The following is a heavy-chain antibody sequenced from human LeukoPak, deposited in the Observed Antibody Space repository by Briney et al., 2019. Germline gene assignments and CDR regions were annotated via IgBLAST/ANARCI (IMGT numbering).Heavy chain of an antibody. CDR1: GFIFSHHG. V-gene: IGHV3-23*01. D-gene: IGHD4-17*01. Sequence: GGSLRLSCATSGFIFSHHGMNWVRQAPGKGLEWVSGIRADAVTTYYADSVKGRFTISRDNSKNTLYLQMNSLRAEDTAVYYCAKLGVTTPVDYWGQGTLVTVSS. CDR2: IRADAVTT. J-gene: IGHJ4*02. CDR3: AKLGVTTPVDY.